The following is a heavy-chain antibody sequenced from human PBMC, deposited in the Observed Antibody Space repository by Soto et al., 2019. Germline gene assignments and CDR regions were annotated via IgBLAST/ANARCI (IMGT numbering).Heavy chain of an antibody. D-gene: IGHD3-10*01. CDR3: ARGQLVWYGDLTPYHRDMDV. Sequence: QVQLQQWGAGLLRPSETLSLTCAFYGGSFDDFYWSWVRQSPGKGLEWVGEISHDGGTNYSPSLARRVSISVDTSKNQFSLHLGSVTAADTGLYYCARGQLVWYGDLTPYHRDMDVWGQGTTVTVSS. V-gene: IGHV4-34*02. CDR1: GGSFDDFY. J-gene: IGHJ6*02. CDR2: ISHDGGT.